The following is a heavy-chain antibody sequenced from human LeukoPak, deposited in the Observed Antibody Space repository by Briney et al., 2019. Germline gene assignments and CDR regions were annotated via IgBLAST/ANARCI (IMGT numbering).Heavy chain of an antibody. CDR3: ARGGRIRLWLGYYMDV. D-gene: IGHD5-18*01. Sequence: SETLSLTCAVYGGSFRGYYWSWIRQPPGKGLEWIGEINHSGSTNYNPSLKSRVTISVDTSKNQFSLKLSSVTAADTAVYYCARGGRIRLWLGYYMDVWGKGTTVTVSS. V-gene: IGHV4-34*01. CDR2: INHSGST. CDR1: GGSFRGYY. J-gene: IGHJ6*03.